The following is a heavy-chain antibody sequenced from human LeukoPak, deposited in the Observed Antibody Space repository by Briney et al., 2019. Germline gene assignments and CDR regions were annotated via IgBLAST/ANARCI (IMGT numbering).Heavy chain of an antibody. CDR1: GFTFDDYA. J-gene: IGHJ6*02. V-gene: IGHV3-9*01. CDR3: AKHSRTGYCSSTSCRSGYYGMDV. CDR2: ISWNSGSI. Sequence: PGRSLRLSCAASGFTFDDYAMHWVRHAPGKGLEWVSGISWNSGSIGYADSVKGRFTISRDNSKNTLYLQMNSLRAEDTAVYYCAKHSRTGYCSSTSCRSGYYGMDVWGQGTTVTVSS. D-gene: IGHD2-2*01.